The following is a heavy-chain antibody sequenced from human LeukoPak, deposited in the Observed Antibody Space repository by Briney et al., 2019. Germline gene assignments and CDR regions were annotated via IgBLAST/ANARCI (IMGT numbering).Heavy chain of an antibody. CDR1: GFTFSSYA. CDR2: ISYDGSNK. D-gene: IGHD3-16*02. CDR3: ARDRSDYVWGSYRWFDP. Sequence: GGSLRLSCAASGFTFSSYAMHWVRQAPGKGLEWVAVISYDGSNKYYADSVKGRFTISRDNSKNTLYLQMNSLRAEDTAVYYCARDRSDYVWGSYRWFDPWGQGTLVTVSS. V-gene: IGHV3-30*04. J-gene: IGHJ5*02.